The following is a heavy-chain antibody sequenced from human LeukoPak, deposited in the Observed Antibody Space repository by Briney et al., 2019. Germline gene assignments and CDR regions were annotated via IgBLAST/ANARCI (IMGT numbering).Heavy chain of an antibody. V-gene: IGHV3-23*01. CDR3: AKCGSSGYLAHDVFDF. CDR1: GFTFNSFA. CDR2: ISGSGDST. D-gene: IGHD3-22*01. J-gene: IGHJ3*01. Sequence: GGSLRLSCAASGFTFNSFAMTWVRQAPGKGLEWASGISGSGDSTYYADSVKGRFTISRDNSKDTLYLQMNSLRVEDTAVYYCAKCGSSGYLAHDVFDFWGQGTMATVSS.